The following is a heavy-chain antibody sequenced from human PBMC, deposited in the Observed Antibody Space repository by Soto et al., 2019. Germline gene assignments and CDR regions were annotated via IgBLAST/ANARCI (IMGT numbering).Heavy chain of an antibody. Sequence: GGSLRLSCAASGFTFSSYWMSWVRQAPGKGLEWVANIKQDGSEKYYVDSVKGRFTISRDNAKNSLYLQMNSLRAEDTAVYYCASDYYDSSGYLFDPWGQGTLVTVSS. D-gene: IGHD3-22*01. CDR1: GFTFSSYW. V-gene: IGHV3-7*01. CDR3: ASDYYDSSGYLFDP. J-gene: IGHJ5*02. CDR2: IKQDGSEK.